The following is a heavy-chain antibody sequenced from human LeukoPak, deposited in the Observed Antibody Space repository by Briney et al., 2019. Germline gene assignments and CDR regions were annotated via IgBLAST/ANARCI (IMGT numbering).Heavy chain of an antibody. CDR2: LHPCGRT. CDR3: VRNLVGAPREGTFNV. D-gene: IGHD1-26*01. V-gene: IGHV4-4*07. CDR1: GGSISGYY. Sequence: PSETLSLTCTVSGGSISGYYWNWIRQSAGKSLEWIGRLHPCGRTMYNPSLNSRVTMSVDASKNLFSLRLTSVTAADTAVYYCVRNLVGAPREGTFNVWGQGTRVTVSS. J-gene: IGHJ3*01.